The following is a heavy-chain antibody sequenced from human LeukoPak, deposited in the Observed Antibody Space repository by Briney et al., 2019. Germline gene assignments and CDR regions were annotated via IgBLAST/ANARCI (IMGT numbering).Heavy chain of an antibody. CDR1: GFTFSGSA. Sequence: GRSLRLSCAASGFTFSGSAIHWVRQASGNGREWVGRIRSKANIYAPAYAAPVKGRSTISRDDSKNMAYLQMNSLKAEDTAVYYCTSPRQLGYCSGGSCHDYWGQGTLVTVSS. CDR2: IRSKANIYAP. CDR3: TSPRQLGYCSGGSCHDY. V-gene: IGHV3-73*01. J-gene: IGHJ4*02. D-gene: IGHD2-15*01.